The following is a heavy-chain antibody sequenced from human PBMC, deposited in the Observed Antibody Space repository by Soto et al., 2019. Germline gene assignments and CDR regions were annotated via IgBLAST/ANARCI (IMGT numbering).Heavy chain of an antibody. CDR3: ATGIPYCSSTSCSNWFDP. CDR1: GYTFTDYY. J-gene: IGHJ5*02. Sequence: EVQLVQSGAEVKKPGATVKISCKVSGYTFTDYYMHWVQQAPGKGLEWMGLVDPEDGETIYAEKFQGRVTITADTSTDTAYMELSSLRSEDTAVYYCATGIPYCSSTSCSNWFDPWGQGTLVTVSS. CDR2: VDPEDGET. V-gene: IGHV1-69-2*01. D-gene: IGHD2-2*01.